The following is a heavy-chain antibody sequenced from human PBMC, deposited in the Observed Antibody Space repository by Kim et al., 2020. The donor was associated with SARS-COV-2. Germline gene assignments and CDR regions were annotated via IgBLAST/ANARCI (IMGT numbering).Heavy chain of an antibody. Sequence: SDTLSLTCAVYGGSFSGYYWSWIRQPPGKGLEWIGEINHSGSTNYNPSLKSRVTISVDTSKNQFSLKLSSVTAADTAVYYCARGVGSSWYFGYWGQGTLV. J-gene: IGHJ4*02. CDR2: INHSGST. CDR1: GGSFSGYY. V-gene: IGHV4-34*01. CDR3: ARGVGSSWYFGY. D-gene: IGHD6-13*01.